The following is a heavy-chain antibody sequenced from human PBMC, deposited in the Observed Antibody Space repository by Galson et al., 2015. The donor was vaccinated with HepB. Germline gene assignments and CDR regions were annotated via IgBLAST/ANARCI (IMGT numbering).Heavy chain of an antibody. V-gene: IGHV3-21*01. CDR3: ARRPNGEGATDYFDY. J-gene: IGHJ4*02. CDR1: GFTFSSYS. CDR2: ISSSSSYI. Sequence: SLRLSCAASGFTFSSYSMNWVRQAPGKGLEWVSSISSSSSYIYYANSVKGRFTISRDNAKNSLYLQMNSLRAEDTAVYYCARRPNGEGATDYFDYWGQGTLVTVSS. D-gene: IGHD1-26*01.